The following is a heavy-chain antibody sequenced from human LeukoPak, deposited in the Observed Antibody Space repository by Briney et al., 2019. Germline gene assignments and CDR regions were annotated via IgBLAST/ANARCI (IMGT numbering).Heavy chain of an antibody. J-gene: IGHJ3*02. D-gene: IGHD2-15*01. CDR1: GFTFSNYD. Sequence: GGSLRLSCAASGFTFSNYDMHWGRQAPGKGLEWVAVISYDGINKYYGDSVKGHVTISRDNSKNTLYLQMNSLRPEDTAVYYCAKSEEDAWSDAFDIWGQGTIDLVSS. V-gene: IGHV3-30*18. CDR2: ISYDGINK. CDR3: AKSEEDAWSDAFDI.